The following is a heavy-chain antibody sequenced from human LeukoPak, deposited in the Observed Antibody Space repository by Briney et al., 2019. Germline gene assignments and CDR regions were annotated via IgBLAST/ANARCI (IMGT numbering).Heavy chain of an antibody. V-gene: IGHV3-23*01. Sequence: GGSLRLSCAASGSTFSYYAMSWVRQAPGKGLEWVSAISGTGGSTHYADSVKGRFTISRDNSKNTLYLQMNSLRAEDTAVYYCAKVGTNWGYFDYWGQGTLVTVSS. D-gene: IGHD7-27*01. CDR2: ISGTGGST. J-gene: IGHJ4*02. CDR1: GSTFSYYA. CDR3: AKVGTNWGYFDY.